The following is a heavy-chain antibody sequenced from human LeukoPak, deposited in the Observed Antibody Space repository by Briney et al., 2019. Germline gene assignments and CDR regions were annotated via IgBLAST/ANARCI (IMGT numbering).Heavy chain of an antibody. V-gene: IGHV3-66*01. CDR1: GFTVSNDY. Sequence: GGSLRLSCAGAGFTVSNDYMTWVRQAPGEGLECVSAIYVGVTKYYAYSVKGRFTISRDSSSNTLHLQLNSLRAEDTAVYYCAREARYYDILTGYHNYSGVDVWGQGTTVIVSS. CDR3: AREARYYDILTGYHNYSGVDV. D-gene: IGHD3-9*01. CDR2: IYVGVTK. J-gene: IGHJ6*02.